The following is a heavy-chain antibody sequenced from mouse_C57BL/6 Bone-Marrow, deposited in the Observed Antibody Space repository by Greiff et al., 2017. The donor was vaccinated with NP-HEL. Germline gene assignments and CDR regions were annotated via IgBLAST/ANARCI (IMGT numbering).Heavy chain of an antibody. V-gene: IGHV1-19*01. D-gene: IGHD2-5*01. CDR3: ARTYSNYDYYAMDY. CDR1: GYTFTDYY. J-gene: IGHJ4*01. Sequence: VQLQQSGPVLVKPGASVKMSCKASGYTFTDYYMNWVKQSHGKSLEWIGVINPYNGGTSYNQKFKGKATLTVDKSSSTAYMELNSLTSEDSAVYDCARTYSNYDYYAMDYWGQGTSVTVSS. CDR2: INPYNGGT.